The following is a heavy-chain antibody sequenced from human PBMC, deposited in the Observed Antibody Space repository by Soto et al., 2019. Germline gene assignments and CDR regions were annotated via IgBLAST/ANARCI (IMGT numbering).Heavy chain of an antibody. CDR1: GFTFSSYW. CDR2: INSDGSST. CDR3: ARDLGYCSSTSYPEGSWFDP. J-gene: IGHJ5*02. V-gene: IGHV3-74*01. Sequence: GGSLRLSCAASGFTFSSYWMHWVRQAPGKGLVWVSRINSDGSSTSYADSVKGRFTISRDNAKNTLYLQMNSLRAEDTAVYYCARDLGYCSSTSYPEGSWFDPWGQGTLVTVSS. D-gene: IGHD2-2*01.